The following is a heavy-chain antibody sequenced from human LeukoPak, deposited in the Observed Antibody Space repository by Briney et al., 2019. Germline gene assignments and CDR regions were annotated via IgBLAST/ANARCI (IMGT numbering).Heavy chain of an antibody. CDR3: ARAPGVVPAAYGY. D-gene: IGHD2-2*01. CDR1: GFTVITND. V-gene: IGHV3-7*01. J-gene: IGHJ4*02. CDR2: IKQDGSEK. Sequence: GGSLRLSCAASGFTVITNDMTWVRQAPGKGLEWVANIKQDGSEKYYVDSVKGRFTISRDNAKNSLYLQMNSLRAEDTAVYYCARAPGVVPAAYGYWGQGTLVTVSS.